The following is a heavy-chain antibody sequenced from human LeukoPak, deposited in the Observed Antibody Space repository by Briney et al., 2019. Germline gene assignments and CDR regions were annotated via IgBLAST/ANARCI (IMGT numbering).Heavy chain of an antibody. CDR1: GGSIISYY. V-gene: IGHV4-4*07. CDR3: ARGVAPRRFDY. J-gene: IGHJ4*02. Sequence: SETLSLTCTVSGGSIISYYWNWIRQPAGRGLEWIGRMHTSGSTNYNPSLKSRVTMSVDTSKNQLSLKLTSVTAADTAVYYCARGVAPRRFDYWGQGTLVTVS. D-gene: IGHD6-6*01. CDR2: MHTSGST.